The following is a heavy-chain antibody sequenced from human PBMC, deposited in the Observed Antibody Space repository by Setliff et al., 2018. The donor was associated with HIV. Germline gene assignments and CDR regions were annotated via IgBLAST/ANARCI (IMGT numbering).Heavy chain of an antibody. CDR2: IYISGST. J-gene: IGHJ5*02. D-gene: IGHD6-19*01. Sequence: SETLSLTCTVSGGSISSYYWSWVRQPAGKGLEWIGHIYISGSTNYNPSFNSRVTMSVDTSKNQFSLRLTSVTAADTAMYHCARDRSSGWSKDWFDTWGQGILVTVSS. V-gene: IGHV4-4*07. CDR3: ARDRSSGWSKDWFDT. CDR1: GGSISSYY.